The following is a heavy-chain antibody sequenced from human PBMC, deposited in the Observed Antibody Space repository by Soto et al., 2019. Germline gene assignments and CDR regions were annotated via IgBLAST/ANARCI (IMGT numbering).Heavy chain of an antibody. D-gene: IGHD3-22*01. CDR3: ARDSPYDSSGYTGYDY. V-gene: IGHV1-18*01. CDR2: ISAYNGNT. Sequence: VASVKVSCKASGYTFTSYGISWVRQAPGQGLEWMGWISAYNGNTNYAQKLQGRVTMTTDTSTSTAYMELRSLRSDDTAVYYCARDSPYDSSGYTGYDYWGQGTLVTVSS. CDR1: GYTFTSYG. J-gene: IGHJ4*02.